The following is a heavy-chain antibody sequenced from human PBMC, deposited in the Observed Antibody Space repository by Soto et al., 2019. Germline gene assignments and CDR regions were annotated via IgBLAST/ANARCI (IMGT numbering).Heavy chain of an antibody. CDR3: ARLYDVWSGYYTGFDY. CDR1: GYSFTSYW. Sequence: GESLKISCKGSGYSFTSYWIGWVRQMPGKGLEWMGIIYPGDSDTRYSPSFQGQVTISADKSISTAYLQWSSLKASDTAMYYCARLYDVWSGYYTGFDYWGQGTLVTVSS. CDR2: IYPGDSDT. D-gene: IGHD3-3*01. V-gene: IGHV5-51*01. J-gene: IGHJ4*02.